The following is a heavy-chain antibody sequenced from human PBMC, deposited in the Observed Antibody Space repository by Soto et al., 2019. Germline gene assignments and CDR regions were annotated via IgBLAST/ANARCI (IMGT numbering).Heavy chain of an antibody. D-gene: IGHD2-21*01. CDR2: INHLGSI. CDR3: ARGGISHWAYFYYMDV. CDR1: GGSLSDYF. Sequence: SETLSLTCVVSGGSLSDYFWSWIRQPPGMALEWIGEINHLGSINYNPSLKSRVTMSVDTSKNQFSLTLNSVTAADTATYYCARGGISHWAYFYYMDVWDRGTTVSGSS. J-gene: IGHJ6*03. V-gene: IGHV4-34*01.